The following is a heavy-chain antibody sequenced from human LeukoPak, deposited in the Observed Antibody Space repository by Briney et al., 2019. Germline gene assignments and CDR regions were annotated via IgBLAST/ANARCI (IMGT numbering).Heavy chain of an antibody. Sequence: SETLSLTCTVSGGSISSSSYYWGWIRQPPGKGLEWIGSIYYSGSTYYNPSLKSRVTISVDTSKNQFSLKLSSVTAADTAVYYCARQGRQHYDTDPAVNGMDVWGQGTTVTVSS. CDR2: IYYSGST. CDR3: ARQGRQHYDTDPAVNGMDV. D-gene: IGHD3-9*01. V-gene: IGHV4-39*01. J-gene: IGHJ6*02. CDR1: GGSISSSSYY.